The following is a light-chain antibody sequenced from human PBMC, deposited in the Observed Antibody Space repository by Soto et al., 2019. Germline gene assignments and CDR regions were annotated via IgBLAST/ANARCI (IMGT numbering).Light chain of an antibody. J-gene: IGLJ1*01. CDR2: DVS. V-gene: IGLV2-14*01. CDR3: SSYTIRRNYV. CDR1: SSDVGGYNY. Sequence: QSALTQPASVSGSPVQSITISCTGTSSDVGGYNYVSWYQQHPGKAPKLMIYDVSNRPSGVSNRFSGSKSGNTASLTISGLQAEDEAAYSCSSYTIRRNYVSGTGTKVPVL.